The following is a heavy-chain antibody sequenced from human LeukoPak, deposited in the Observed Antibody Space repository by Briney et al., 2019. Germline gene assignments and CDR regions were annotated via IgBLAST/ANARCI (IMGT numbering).Heavy chain of an antibody. J-gene: IGHJ4*02. D-gene: IGHD6-19*01. CDR3: AGGGSIEVAGY. CDR2: INNEGSTT. Sequence: QSGGSLRLSCAASGFTFSRYWMHWVRQAPGKGLVWVSRINNEGSTTHYADSVKGRFTISRDNAKNTLYLQMNSLRAGDTAVYYCAGGGSIEVAGYWGQGTLVTVSS. CDR1: GFTFSRYW. V-gene: IGHV3-74*01.